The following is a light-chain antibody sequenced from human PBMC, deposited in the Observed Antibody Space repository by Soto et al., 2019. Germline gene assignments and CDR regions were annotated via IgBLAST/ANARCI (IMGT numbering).Light chain of an antibody. CDR1: QSFSSNY. CDR3: QQYVSSPLT. CDR2: GAS. V-gene: IGKV3-20*01. J-gene: IGKJ4*01. Sequence: EIVLTQSPGTLSLSPGERATLSCRASQSFSSNYLAWYQQKPGQAPRLLIYGASSRATGIPDRFSGSGSGTDFTLTISRLEPEDFAVYYCQQYVSSPLTFGGGTKVDIK.